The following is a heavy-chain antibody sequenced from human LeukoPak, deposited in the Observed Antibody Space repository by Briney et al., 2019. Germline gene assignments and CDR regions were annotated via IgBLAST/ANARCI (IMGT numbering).Heavy chain of an antibody. D-gene: IGHD5-18*01. CDR2: INPKSGDT. J-gene: IGHJ4*02. CDR1: GYTFTDHF. Sequence: GASVKVSCKASGYTFTDHFIHWVRQAPGQGLEWMGWINPKSGDTKYAQKFQGRVTMTGDTSISTANMELNRMRSDDTAVYYCATKGGYNYGLAYWGRGTLVTVSS. CDR3: ATKGGYNYGLAY. V-gene: IGHV1-2*02.